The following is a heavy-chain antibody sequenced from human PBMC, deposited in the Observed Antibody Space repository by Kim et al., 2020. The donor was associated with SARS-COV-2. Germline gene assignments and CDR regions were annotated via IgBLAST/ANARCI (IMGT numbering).Heavy chain of an antibody. CDR1: GGTLSSYA. V-gene: IGHV1-69*04. Sequence: VKVSCKASGGTLSSYAISWVRQAPGQGLEWMGRIIPILGIANYAQKFQGRVTITADKSTSTAYMELSSLRSEDTAVYYCARATGIAASFDYWGQGTLV. CDR2: IIPILGIA. CDR3: ARATGIAASFDY. J-gene: IGHJ4*02. D-gene: IGHD6-13*01.